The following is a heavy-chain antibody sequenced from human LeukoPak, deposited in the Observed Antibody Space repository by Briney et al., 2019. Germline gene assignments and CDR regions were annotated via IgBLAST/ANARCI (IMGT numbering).Heavy chain of an antibody. CDR3: AKPLAVGGRVSFDY. CDR2: ISGSGGST. CDR1: GFTVSSSY. D-gene: IGHD6-19*01. Sequence: GGSLRLSCAASGFTVSSSYMSWVRQAPGKGLEWVSAISGSGGSTYYAVSVKGRFTISRDNSKNTLYLQMNSLRAEDTAIYYCAKPLAVGGRVSFDYWGQGTLVTVSS. J-gene: IGHJ4*02. V-gene: IGHV3-23*01.